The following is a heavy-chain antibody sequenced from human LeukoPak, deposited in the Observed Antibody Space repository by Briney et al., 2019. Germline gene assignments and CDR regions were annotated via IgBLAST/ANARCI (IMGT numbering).Heavy chain of an antibody. Sequence: SGTLSLTCAVSGGSISSSNWWSWVRQPPGKGLEWIGEIYHSGSTNYNPSLKSRVTISVDKSKNQFSLKLSSVTAADTAVYYCARAQDYYDSSGYYSLGAFDIWGQGTMVTVSS. V-gene: IGHV4-4*02. CDR2: IYHSGST. J-gene: IGHJ3*02. D-gene: IGHD3-22*01. CDR3: ARAQDYYDSSGYYSLGAFDI. CDR1: GGSISSSNW.